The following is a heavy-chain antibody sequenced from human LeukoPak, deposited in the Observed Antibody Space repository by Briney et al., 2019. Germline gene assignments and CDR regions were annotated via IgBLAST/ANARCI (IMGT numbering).Heavy chain of an antibody. CDR2: ISGSGGST. J-gene: IGHJ3*02. D-gene: IGHD3-9*01. V-gene: IGHV3-23*01. CDR1: GFTFSSYA. Sequence: PVGSLRLSCAASGFTFSSYAMSWVRQAPGKGLEWVSAISGSGGSTYYADSVKGRFTISRDNSKNTLYLQMNSLRVEDTAVYYCAKGVGYDILTGRPHAFDIWGQGTMVTVSS. CDR3: AKGVGYDILTGRPHAFDI.